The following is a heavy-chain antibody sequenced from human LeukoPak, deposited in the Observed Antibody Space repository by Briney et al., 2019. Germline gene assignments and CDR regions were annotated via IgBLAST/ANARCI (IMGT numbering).Heavy chain of an antibody. CDR2: IYSGGST. J-gene: IGHJ4*02. CDR3: ASGTMVRGVIPNYYFDY. Sequence: GGSLRLSCAASGFTVSSNYMSWVRQAPGKGLEWVSVIYSGGSTYYADSVKGRFTISRDNSKNTLYLQMNSLRAEDTAVYYCASGTMVRGVIPNYYFDYWGQGTLVTVSS. D-gene: IGHD3-10*01. V-gene: IGHV3-66*01. CDR1: GFTVSSNY.